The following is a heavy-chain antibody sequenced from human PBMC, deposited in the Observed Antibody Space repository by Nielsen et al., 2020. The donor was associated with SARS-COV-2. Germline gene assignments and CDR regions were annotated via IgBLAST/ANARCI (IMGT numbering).Heavy chain of an antibody. D-gene: IGHD3-22*01. CDR3: ARRGHDNSGYYWDY. CDR1: GYKFSNYY. Sequence: ASVKVSCKASGYKFSNYYMYWVRQAPGQGLEWLGMINPGGGATYYPRKFQGRVTMTMDTSTTTVHMELSSLRSDDTAVYFCARRGHDNSGYYWDYWGQGTLVTVSS. J-gene: IGHJ4*02. V-gene: IGHV1-46*01. CDR2: INPGGGAT.